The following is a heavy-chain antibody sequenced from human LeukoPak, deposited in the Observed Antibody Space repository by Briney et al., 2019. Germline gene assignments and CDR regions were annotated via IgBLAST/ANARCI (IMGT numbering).Heavy chain of an antibody. Sequence: PGGSLRLSCAASGLTVSSNCMSWVRQAPGKGLEWVSFIYSGGNTYYADSVKGRFTISRDNSKNTVYLQMNRLRAEDSALYYCTRFGDYGEYWGQGTLVTVSS. CDR3: TRFGDYGEY. V-gene: IGHV3-53*01. CDR1: GLTVSSNC. J-gene: IGHJ4*02. CDR2: IYSGGNT. D-gene: IGHD3-10*01.